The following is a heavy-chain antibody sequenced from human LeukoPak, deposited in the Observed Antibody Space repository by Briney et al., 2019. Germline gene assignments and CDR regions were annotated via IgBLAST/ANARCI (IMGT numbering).Heavy chain of an antibody. Sequence: GGSLRLSCVASGFPFSDYLLTWVRQAPGKGLEWVSSISSSSSYIYYADSVKGRFTISRDNAKNSLYLQMNSLRAEDTAVYYCARAPGVVVVAATQGDYWGQGTLVTVSS. CDR1: GFPFSDYL. D-gene: IGHD2-15*01. V-gene: IGHV3-21*01. CDR3: ARAPGVVVVAATQGDY. J-gene: IGHJ4*02. CDR2: ISSSSSYI.